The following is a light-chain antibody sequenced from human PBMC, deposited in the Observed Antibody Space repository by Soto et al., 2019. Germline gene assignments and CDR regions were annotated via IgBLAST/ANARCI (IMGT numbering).Light chain of an antibody. V-gene: IGKV3-15*01. CDR1: QSVDSK. J-gene: IGKJ1*01. CDR3: QHYSTWLWT. CDR2: GAS. Sequence: EIVMTQSPATLSVSPGERATLSCRARQSVDSKLAWYQQKPGQGPRLLIYGASSRATGIPARFSGSGSGTDFTLTISSLQSEDFAVYYCQHYSTWLWTFGQGTKVEIK.